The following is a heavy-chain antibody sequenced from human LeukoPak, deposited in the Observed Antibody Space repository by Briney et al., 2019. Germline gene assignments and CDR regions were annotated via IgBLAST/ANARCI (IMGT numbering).Heavy chain of an antibody. V-gene: IGHV4-39*01. J-gene: IGHJ5*02. Sequence: PSETLSLTCTVSGGSISSSSYYWGWIRQPPGKGLEWIGSIYYSGSTYYSPSLKSRVTISVDTSKNQFSLKLSSVTAADTAVYYCARQGYSYGTSYNWFDPWGQGTLVTVSS. CDR2: IYYSGST. CDR3: ARQGYSYGTSYNWFDP. D-gene: IGHD5-18*01. CDR1: GGSISSSSYY.